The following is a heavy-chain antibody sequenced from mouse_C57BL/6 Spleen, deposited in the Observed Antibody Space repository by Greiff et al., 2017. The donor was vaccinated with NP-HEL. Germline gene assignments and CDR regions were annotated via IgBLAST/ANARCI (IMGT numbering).Heavy chain of an antibody. Sequence: VQLQQSGPVLVKPGASVKMSCKASGYTFTDYYMNWVKQSHGKSLEWIGVINPYNGGTSYNQKFKGKATLTVDKSSSTAYMELNSLTSEDSAVYYCARGGEAMDYWGQGTSVTVSS. J-gene: IGHJ4*01. V-gene: IGHV1-19*01. CDR3: ARGGEAMDY. CDR2: INPYNGGT. CDR1: GYTFTDYY.